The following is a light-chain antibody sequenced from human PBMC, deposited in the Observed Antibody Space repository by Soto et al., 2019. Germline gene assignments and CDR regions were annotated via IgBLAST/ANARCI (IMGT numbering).Light chain of an antibody. CDR3: QQFNSYPYT. J-gene: IGKJ2*01. V-gene: IGKV1-13*02. CDR2: DAS. Sequence: GNRVTITCRASQGISSALAWYQQKPGKAPKLLIYDASSLESGVPSRFSGSGSGTDFTLTISSLQPEDFATYYCQQFNSYPYTFGQGTKLEIK. CDR1: QGISSA.